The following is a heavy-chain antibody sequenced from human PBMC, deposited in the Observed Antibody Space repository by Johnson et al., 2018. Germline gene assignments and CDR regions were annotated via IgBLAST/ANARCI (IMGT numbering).Heavy chain of an antibody. CDR3: ARDWSTVDAFDI. D-gene: IGHD4-17*01. Sequence: VQLVQSGGGVVRPGGSXRLSCPASGFTFDDYGMSWVRQAPGKGLAWVAGINWNGGSTGYADSVKGRFTISRDNSKNTLYLQMNSLIAEDTAVYYCARDWSTVDAFDIWGQGTMVTVSS. V-gene: IGHV3-20*04. CDR1: GFTFDDYG. J-gene: IGHJ3*02. CDR2: INWNGGST.